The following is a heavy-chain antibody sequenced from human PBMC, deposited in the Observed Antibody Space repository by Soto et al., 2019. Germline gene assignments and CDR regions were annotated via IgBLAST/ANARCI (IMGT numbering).Heavy chain of an antibody. CDR1: GGSISSYY. CDR3: ARLGYYDILTGYYPRSVDWFDP. V-gene: IGHV4-59*08. J-gene: IGHJ5*02. Sequence: TSETLSLTCTVSGGSISSYYWSWIRQPPGKGLEWIGYIYYSGSTNYNPSLKSRVTISVDTSKNQFSLKLSSVTAADTAVYYCARLGYYDILTGYYPRSVDWFDPWGQGTLVTVSS. D-gene: IGHD3-9*01. CDR2: IYYSGST.